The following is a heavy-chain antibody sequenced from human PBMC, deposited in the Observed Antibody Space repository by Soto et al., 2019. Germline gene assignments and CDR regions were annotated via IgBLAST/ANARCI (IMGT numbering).Heavy chain of an antibody. J-gene: IGHJ5*02. V-gene: IGHV4-59*01. Sequence: QVQLQESGPGLVRPSETLSLTCTVSDVSISSYYWSWIRQTPGKGLEWIGFIFYSGSTNYNPSLKSRVTMSVDTSKYQFSLKLNSVTAADTAVYYCARDRYSSSWYRRWFDPWGQGTLVIVSS. D-gene: IGHD6-13*01. CDR3: ARDRYSSSWYRRWFDP. CDR1: DVSISSYY. CDR2: IFYSGST.